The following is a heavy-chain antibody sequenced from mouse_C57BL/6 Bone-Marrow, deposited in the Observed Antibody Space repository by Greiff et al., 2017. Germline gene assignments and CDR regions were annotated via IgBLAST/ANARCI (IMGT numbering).Heavy chain of an antibody. J-gene: IGHJ1*03. CDR2: IYPRDGST. V-gene: IGHV1-85*01. CDR1: GYTFTSYD. D-gene: IGHD1-1*01. Sequence: QVQLKESGPELVKPGASVKLSCKASGYTFTSYDINWVKQRPGQGLEWIGWIYPRDGSTKYNEKFKGKATLTVATSSSTAYMELHSLTSEVSAVYFCARLGFDGSSGDWYFDVWGTGTTVTVSS. CDR3: ARLGFDGSSGDWYFDV.